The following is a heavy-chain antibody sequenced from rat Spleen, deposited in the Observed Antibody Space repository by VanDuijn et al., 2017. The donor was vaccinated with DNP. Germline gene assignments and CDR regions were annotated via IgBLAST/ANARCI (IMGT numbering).Heavy chain of an antibody. V-gene: IGHV3-3*01. CDR2: INSAGST. CDR3: ARQDPLLLTLFAN. CDR1: GYSITRSYR. Sequence: EVQLQESGPGLVKPSQSLSLTCSVTGYSITRSYRWNWIRKFPGNKLEWMGYINSAGSTNYNPSLKSRISITRDTSKNQFFLQLNSVTTEDTATYYCARQDPLLLTLFANWGQGTLVTVSS. D-gene: IGHD1-1*01. J-gene: IGHJ3*01.